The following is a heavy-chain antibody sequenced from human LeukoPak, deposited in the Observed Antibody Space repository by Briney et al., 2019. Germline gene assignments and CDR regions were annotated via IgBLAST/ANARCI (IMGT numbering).Heavy chain of an antibody. V-gene: IGHV4-34*01. CDR3: ARDGGGDIVVVPAAHMDV. CDR2: INHSGST. J-gene: IGHJ6*03. D-gene: IGHD2-2*01. Sequence: SETLSLTCAVYGGSFSGYYWSWIRQPPGKGLEWIGEINHSGSTNYNPSLKGRVTISVDTSKNQFSLKLSSVTAADTAVYYCARDGGGDIVVVPAAHMDVWGKGTTVTVSS. CDR1: GGSFSGYY.